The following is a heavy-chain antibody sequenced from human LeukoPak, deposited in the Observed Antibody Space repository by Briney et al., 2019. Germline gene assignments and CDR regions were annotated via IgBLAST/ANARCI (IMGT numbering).Heavy chain of an antibody. Sequence: GGALRLSCAASGFTFSSYIMHWLGPAPAKGVEGVSFISISNSYIYYADSVNGRFTISRDNAKNSLYLQMNSLRAEDTAVYYCASTLEVDYWGQGTLVTASS. CDR1: GFTFSSYI. D-gene: IGHD1-1*01. V-gene: IGHV3-21*01. J-gene: IGHJ4*02. CDR2: ISISNSYI. CDR3: ASTLEVDY.